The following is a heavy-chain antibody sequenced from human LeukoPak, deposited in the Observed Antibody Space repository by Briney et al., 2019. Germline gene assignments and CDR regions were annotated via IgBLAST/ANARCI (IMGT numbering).Heavy chain of an antibody. CDR2: IYYSGST. D-gene: IGHD5-12*01. CDR1: GGSISSYY. V-gene: IGHV4-59*01. J-gene: IGHJ4*02. CDR3: ARVKSVAYECDY. Sequence: SETLSLTCTVSGGSISSYYWSWIRQPPGKGLEWIGYIYYSGSTTYNPSLKSRATISVDTSKNQFSLRLSSVTAADTAIYYCARVKSVAYECDYWGQGTLVTVSS.